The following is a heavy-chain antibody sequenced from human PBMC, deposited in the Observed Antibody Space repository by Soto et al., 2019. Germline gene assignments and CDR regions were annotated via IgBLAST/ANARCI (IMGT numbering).Heavy chain of an antibody. V-gene: IGHV3-30*18. CDR2: ISYDGSNI. J-gene: IGHJ4*02. Sequence: QVQLVESGGGVVQPGRSLRLSCAASGFTFSSYAMHWVRQAPGTGLEWVAVISYDGSNIYYADSVKGRFTSSRDNSKNTLHLEMHSLRAEDTAVYYCAKVGGSSIWYRFYFYYGGQGTLGTVSS. CDR1: GFTFSSYA. CDR3: AKVGGSSIWYRFYFYY. D-gene: IGHD6-13*01.